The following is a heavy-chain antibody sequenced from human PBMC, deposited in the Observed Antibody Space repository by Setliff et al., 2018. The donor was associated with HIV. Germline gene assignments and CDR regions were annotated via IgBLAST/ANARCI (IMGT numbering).Heavy chain of an antibody. Sequence: SETLSLTCDVSGGSISSFNWWSWVRQSPGKGLEWIGEIYHTGSTNYSPSLKSRVTISVDKSKNQFSLRLNSVTAADTAVYYCARTIKEHLAVLWFDPWGQGTLVTVSS. D-gene: IGHD3-3*02. J-gene: IGHJ5*02. CDR1: GGSISSFNW. V-gene: IGHV4-4*02. CDR3: ARTIKEHLAVLWFDP. CDR2: IYHTGST.